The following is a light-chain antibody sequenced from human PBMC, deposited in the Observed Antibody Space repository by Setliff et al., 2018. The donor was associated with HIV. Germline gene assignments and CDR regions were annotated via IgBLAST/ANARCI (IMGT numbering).Light chain of an antibody. V-gene: IGLV1-44*01. J-gene: IGLJ1*01. CDR1: ISNIGSNT. CDR3: AAWDGSLNAYL. Sequence: QSALTQPPSASWTPGRSITISCSGSISNIGSNTVNWYQQLPGTAPKLLMYGVDQRPSGVPDRFSASKSGTSASLAISGLQSEDEADYYCAAWDGSLNAYLFGTGTKVTVL. CDR2: GVD.